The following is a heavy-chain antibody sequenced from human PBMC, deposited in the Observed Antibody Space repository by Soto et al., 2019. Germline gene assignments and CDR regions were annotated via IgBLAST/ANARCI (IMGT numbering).Heavy chain of an antibody. CDR2: INHSGRT. J-gene: IGHJ5*02. CDR3: ARSGTGLLDP. V-gene: IGHV4-34*01. CDR1: GGSFSDYY. D-gene: IGHD1-26*01. Sequence: SETLSLTCAVYGGSFSDYYWTWIRQPPGKGLEWIGEINHSGRTNYNPSLKSRVTISVDTSKNQFSLKLSSVTAADTAVYYCARSGTGLLDPWGQGTLVTVSS.